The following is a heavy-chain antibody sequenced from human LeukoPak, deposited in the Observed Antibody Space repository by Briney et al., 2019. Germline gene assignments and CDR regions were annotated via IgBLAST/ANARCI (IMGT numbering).Heavy chain of an antibody. V-gene: IGHV3-30*18. CDR1: GFSFSSYG. CDR3: AKSKSPYPMDYIFDF. Sequence: PGGSLRLSCAASGFSFSSYGMHWVRRAPGKGLEWVAVISNDGSITKYGDSVKGRFTISRDNSKNTLYVQMNSLRTDDAAVYYCAKSKSPYPMDYIFDFWGQGTLVTVSS. J-gene: IGHJ4*02. D-gene: IGHD4-11*01. CDR2: ISNDGSIT.